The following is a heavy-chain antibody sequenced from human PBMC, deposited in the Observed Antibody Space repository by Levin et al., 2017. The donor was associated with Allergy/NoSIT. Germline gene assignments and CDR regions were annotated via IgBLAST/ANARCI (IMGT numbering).Heavy chain of an antibody. V-gene: IGHV3-53*01. D-gene: IGHD3-22*01. Sequence: GGSLRLSCAASGFTVSGYYMTWVRQAPGKGLEWVSVIYSTSSTYYADSVQGRFAISRDNSKNTLYLQMNNLRAEDTAVYYCARDRRSSGVDSWGQGTLVTVSS. CDR2: IYSTSST. J-gene: IGHJ4*02. CDR1: GFTVSGYY. CDR3: ARDRRSSGVDS.